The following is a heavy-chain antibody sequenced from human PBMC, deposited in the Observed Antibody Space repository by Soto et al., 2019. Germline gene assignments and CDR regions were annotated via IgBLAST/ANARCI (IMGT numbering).Heavy chain of an antibody. CDR3: ARDTGSGLRVEPGIFEY. CDR1: GYAFTSYT. J-gene: IGHJ4*02. D-gene: IGHD1-26*01. V-gene: IGHV1-3*01. Sequence: QVQLVQSGAEVKKPGASVKVSCNPSGYAFTSYTMHWVRQASGKGLKWMGWINADNGDSKYSQKFQGRVTITRDTPASIAYMELSSLRSEDTAVYYCARDTGSGLRVEPGIFEYWGQGTLATVSS. CDR2: INADNGDS.